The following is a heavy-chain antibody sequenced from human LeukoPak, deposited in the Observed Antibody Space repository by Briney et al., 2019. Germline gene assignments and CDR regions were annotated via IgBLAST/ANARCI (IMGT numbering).Heavy chain of an antibody. J-gene: IGHJ4*02. Sequence: PSETLSLTCTVSGASVSSGSYYWSWIRQSPGKGLEWIGFMSYNVHTDYNPSLKSRVTLSANTSNNQFSLRLNSVTAAATAVYFCAPVAVAGTGPDNWGQGTLVTVSS. CDR1: GASVSSGSYY. D-gene: IGHD6-13*01. CDR2: MSYNVHT. CDR3: APVAVAGTGPDN. V-gene: IGHV4-61*01.